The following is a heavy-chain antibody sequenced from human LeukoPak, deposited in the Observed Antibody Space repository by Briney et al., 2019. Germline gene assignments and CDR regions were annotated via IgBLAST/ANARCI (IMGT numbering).Heavy chain of an antibody. V-gene: IGHV3-30*04. J-gene: IGHJ3*02. D-gene: IGHD2-21*02. CDR2: IASDGSHT. CDR1: GFTFSNYF. Sequence: PGRSLRLSCAASGFTFSNYFMHWVRQAPGKGLEWVADIASDGSHTFYVESVKGRFTISRDNSKNTLYLQMNSLRAGDTAVYFCARERQDTVIHSGAFDIWGQGTMVTVSS. CDR3: ARERQDTVIHSGAFDI.